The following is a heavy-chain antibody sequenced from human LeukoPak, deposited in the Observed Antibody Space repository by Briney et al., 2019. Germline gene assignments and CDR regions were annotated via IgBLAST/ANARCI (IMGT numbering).Heavy chain of an antibody. V-gene: IGHV3-7*05. D-gene: IGHD3-9*01. J-gene: IGHJ3*02. CDR3: VRDPDILSGVAFDI. CDR2: INQDGRAK. CDR1: GFRFSSDW. Sequence: GGSLRLSCAASGFRFSSDWMNWVRQAPGKGLEWVANINQDGRAKNYVDSVKGGFTVARDNAKNSLYLQMNSLRADDTAYYYCVRDPDILSGVAFDIWGQGTMVTVSS.